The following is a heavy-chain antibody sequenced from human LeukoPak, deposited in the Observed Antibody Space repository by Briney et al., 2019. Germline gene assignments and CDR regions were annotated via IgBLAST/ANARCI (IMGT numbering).Heavy chain of an antibody. V-gene: IGHV3-9*03. CDR3: AKDMNANIDHAETDY. CDR2: ISWNSGSI. Sequence: PGRSLRLSCAASGFTFDDYAMHWVRQAPGKGLEWVSGISWNSGSIGYADSVKGRFTISRDNAKNSLYLQMNSLRAEDMALYYCAKDMNANIDHAETDYWGQETLVTVSS. CDR1: GFTFDDYA. D-gene: IGHD2/OR15-2a*01. J-gene: IGHJ4*02.